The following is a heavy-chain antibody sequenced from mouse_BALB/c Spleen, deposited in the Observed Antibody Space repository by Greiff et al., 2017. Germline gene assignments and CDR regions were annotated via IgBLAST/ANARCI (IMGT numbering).Heavy chain of an antibody. Sequence: EVKLVESGGGLVKPGGSLKLSCAASGFAFSSYDMSWVRQTPEKRLEWAAYISSGGGSTYYPDTVKGRFTISRDNAKNTLYLQMSSLKSEDTAMYYCARHGGTTEAMDYWGQGTSVTVSS. J-gene: IGHJ4*01. CDR1: GFAFSSYD. D-gene: IGHD1-1*02. CDR3: ARHGGTTEAMDY. CDR2: ISSGGGST. V-gene: IGHV5-12-1*01.